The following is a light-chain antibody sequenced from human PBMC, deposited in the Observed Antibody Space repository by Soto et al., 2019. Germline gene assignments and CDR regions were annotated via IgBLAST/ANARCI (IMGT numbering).Light chain of an antibody. CDR1: QSVTSN. CDR3: QQYYHWPYT. CDR2: GTS. V-gene: IGKV3-15*01. Sequence: EIVMTQSPATLSVSPGEGATLSSRASQSVTSNLAWYQQQPGQAPRLLIYGTSTRATGIPARLSGSGSGTEFTLTISSLQSEDFAVYYCQQYYHWPYTFGQGTKLEIK. J-gene: IGKJ2*01.